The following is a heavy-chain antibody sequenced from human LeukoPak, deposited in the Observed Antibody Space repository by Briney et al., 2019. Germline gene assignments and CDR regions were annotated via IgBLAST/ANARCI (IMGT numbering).Heavy chain of an antibody. CDR3: ASGGPVFTPLGYYYYYMDV. D-gene: IGHD3-16*01. CDR2: IYYSGST. J-gene: IGHJ6*03. V-gene: IGHV4-59*01. CDR1: GGSISSYY. Sequence: SETLSLTCTVSGGSISSYYWSWIRQPPGKGLEWIGYIYYSGSTNYNPSLKSRVTISVDTSKNQFSLKLSSVTAADTAVYYCASGGPVFTPLGYYYYYMDVWGKGTTVTVSS.